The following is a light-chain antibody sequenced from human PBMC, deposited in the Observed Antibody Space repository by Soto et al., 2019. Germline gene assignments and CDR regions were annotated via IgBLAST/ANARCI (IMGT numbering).Light chain of an antibody. CDR3: QQDNSYWT. CDR1: QSISSW. J-gene: IGKJ1*01. CDR2: DAY. V-gene: IGKV1-5*01. Sequence: DIQMTQSPSTLSASVGDRVTITCRASQSISSWLAWYQQKPGKAPKLLIYDAYSLESGVPSRFSGSGSGTEFILTISSLQPDDFATYYCQQDNSYWTVGQGTKVEIK.